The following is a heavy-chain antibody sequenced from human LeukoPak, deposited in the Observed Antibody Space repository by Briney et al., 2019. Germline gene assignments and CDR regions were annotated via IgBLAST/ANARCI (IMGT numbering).Heavy chain of an antibody. J-gene: IGHJ4*02. CDR1: GFTFSSYA. Sequence: GGSLRLSRAASGFTFSSYAMHWVRQAPGKGLEWVAVISYDGSNKYYADSVKGRFTISRDNSKNTLYLQMNSLRAEDTAVYYCARDRETTVTAFDYWGQGTLVTVSS. D-gene: IGHD4-17*01. CDR2: ISYDGSNK. V-gene: IGHV3-30-3*01. CDR3: ARDRETTVTAFDY.